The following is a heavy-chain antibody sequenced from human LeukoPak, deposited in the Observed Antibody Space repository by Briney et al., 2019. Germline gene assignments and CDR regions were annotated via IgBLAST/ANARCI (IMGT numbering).Heavy chain of an antibody. CDR1: GYTFTGYY. D-gene: IGHD5-24*01. CDR2: INPNSGGT. V-gene: IGHV1-2*06. J-gene: IGHJ4*02. CDR3: ARGKMATINGIVY. Sequence: ASVKVSCKASGYTFTGYYMHWVRQAPGQGLEWMGRINPNSGGTNYAQKFQGRVTMTRDTSISTAYMELSRLRSDDTAVYYCARGKMATINGIVYWGQGTPVTVSS.